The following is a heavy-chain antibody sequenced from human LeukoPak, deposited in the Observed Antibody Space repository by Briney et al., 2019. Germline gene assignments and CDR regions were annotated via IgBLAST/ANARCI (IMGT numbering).Heavy chain of an antibody. CDR2: IKSKTDGGTT. CDR3: ARVPRPYSSSWYGYFQH. D-gene: IGHD6-13*01. Sequence: PGGSLRLSCAASGFTFSNAWMSWVRQAPGKGLEWVGRIKSKTDGGTTDYAAPVKGRFTISRDNSKNTLYLQMNSLRAEDTAVYYCARVPRPYSSSWYGYFQHWGQGTLVTVSS. CDR1: GFTFSNAW. J-gene: IGHJ1*01. V-gene: IGHV3-15*01.